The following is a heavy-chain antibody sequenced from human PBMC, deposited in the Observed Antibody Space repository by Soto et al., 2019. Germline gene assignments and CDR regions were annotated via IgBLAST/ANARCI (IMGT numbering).Heavy chain of an antibody. D-gene: IGHD5-18*01. CDR3: ARELTAMVTSDAFDI. V-gene: IGHV1-18*01. CDR2: ISAYNGNT. J-gene: IGHJ3*02. CDR1: GYTFTSYG. Sequence: ASVKVSCKASGYTFTSYGISWVRQAPGQGLEWMGWISAYNGNTNYAQKLQGRVTMTTDTSTRTAYMELRSLRSDDTAVYCCARELTAMVTSDAFDIWGQGTMVTVSS.